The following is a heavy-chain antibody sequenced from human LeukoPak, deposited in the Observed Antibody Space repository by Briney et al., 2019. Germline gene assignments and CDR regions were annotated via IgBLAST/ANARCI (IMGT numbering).Heavy chain of an antibody. V-gene: IGHV3-23*01. J-gene: IGHJ3*02. D-gene: IGHD3-16*01. CDR3: ANPRGPSAFDI. Sequence: GWSLRLSFAACGFTFISYVIRWVRQAPGKGLAWVSAISGSGGSTYHAGPVKGRIPISRDNSKNALYLQMNSLRAEDTAVYYCANPRGPSAFDIWGQGTIVTVCS. CDR2: ISGSGGST. CDR1: GFTFISYV.